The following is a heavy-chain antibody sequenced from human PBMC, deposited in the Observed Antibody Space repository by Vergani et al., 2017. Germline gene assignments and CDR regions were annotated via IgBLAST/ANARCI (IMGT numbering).Heavy chain of an antibody. CDR3: GRVADFYGLGSRLLDL. Sequence: QLHLQESGPGLVKPSETLSLTCTVSGGSITSSSYYWGWIRQPPGKELEWIGYMYHSGSTNYNPSLETRVTISGDTSKNQFSLKPNSVTAADTAVYYCGRVADFYGLGSRLLDLWGQGILVTVSS. V-gene: IGHV4-61*05. J-gene: IGHJ5*02. CDR1: GGSITSSSYY. CDR2: MYHSGST. D-gene: IGHD3-10*01.